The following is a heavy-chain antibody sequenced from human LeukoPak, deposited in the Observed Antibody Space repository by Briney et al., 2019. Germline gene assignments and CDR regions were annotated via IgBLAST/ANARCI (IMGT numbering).Heavy chain of an antibody. CDR2: ITGGDGRT. J-gene: IGHJ4*02. Sequence: GGSLRLSCAASGFTFINYGMSWVRQAPGKGLEWVSAITGGDGRTSYADSVKGRFTISRDNSKNTLNLQMNSLRAEDTAVYYCAKEDIVLMVYATLYYFDYWGQGTLVTVSS. V-gene: IGHV3-23*01. D-gene: IGHD2-8*01. CDR3: AKEDIVLMVYATLYYFDY. CDR1: GFTFINYG.